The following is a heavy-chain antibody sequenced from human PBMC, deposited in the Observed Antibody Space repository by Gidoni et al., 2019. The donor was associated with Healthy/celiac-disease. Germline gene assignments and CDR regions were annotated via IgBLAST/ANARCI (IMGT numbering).Heavy chain of an antibody. J-gene: IGHJ6*02. D-gene: IGHD5-12*01. Sequence: QVQLVESGGGVVQPGRSLRLSCAASGFTFSSYGMHWVRQAPGKGLEWVAVISYDGSNKYYADSVKGRFTISRDNSKNTLYLQMNSLRAEDTAVYYCAKVSSVGSGYDYRHGMDVWGQGTTVTVSS. V-gene: IGHV3-30*18. CDR3: AKVSSVGSGYDYRHGMDV. CDR2: ISYDGSNK. CDR1: GFTFSSYG.